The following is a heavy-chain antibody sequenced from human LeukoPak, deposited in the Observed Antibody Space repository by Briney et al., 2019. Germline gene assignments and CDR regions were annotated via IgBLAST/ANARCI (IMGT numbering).Heavy chain of an antibody. CDR3: ARQRQHEASFVS. V-gene: IGHV3-7*01. D-gene: IGHD6-25*01. CDR2: IKSDASEE. CDR1: GFMFDRHW. Sequence: GGPLRLSCVPSGFMFDRHWKSCVREAPGRGLVRVANIKSDASEEHHLDSVMGRFKISRNNADDSLFLQMNSLSAEVTAVYFCARQRQHEASFVSWGQGALVAV. J-gene: IGHJ4*02.